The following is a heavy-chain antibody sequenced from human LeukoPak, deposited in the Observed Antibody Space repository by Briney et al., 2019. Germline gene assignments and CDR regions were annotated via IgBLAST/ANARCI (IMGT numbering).Heavy chain of an antibody. Sequence: SETLSLTCAVYGGSFSGYYWSWIRQPPGKGLEWIGEINHSGSTNYNPSLKSRVTISVDTSKNQFSLKLSSVTAADTAVYYCARGQGGYSGYQAFGYWGQGTLVTVSS. J-gene: IGHJ4*02. V-gene: IGHV4-34*01. CDR1: GGSFSGYY. CDR2: INHSGST. CDR3: ARGQGGYSGYQAFGY. D-gene: IGHD5-12*01.